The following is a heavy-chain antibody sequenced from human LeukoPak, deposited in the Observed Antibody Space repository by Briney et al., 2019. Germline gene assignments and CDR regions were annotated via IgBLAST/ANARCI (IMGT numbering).Heavy chain of an antibody. CDR2: ISTSGSTI. D-gene: IGHD6-13*01. CDR3: ARDGGIAAAGLDY. V-gene: IGHV3-11*04. CDR1: GFTFSDYY. Sequence: GGSLRLSCAASGFTFSDYYMSWIHQAPGKGLEWVSHISTSGSTIYYANSVKGRFTISRDNAKNSLYLQMNSLRAEDTAPYYCARDGGIAAAGLDYWGQGTLVTVSS. J-gene: IGHJ4*02.